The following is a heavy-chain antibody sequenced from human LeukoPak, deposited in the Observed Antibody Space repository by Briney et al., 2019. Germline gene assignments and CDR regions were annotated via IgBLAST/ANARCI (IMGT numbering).Heavy chain of an antibody. CDR1: GGSISSYY. V-gene: IGHV4-59*01. J-gene: IGHJ6*03. D-gene: IGHD3-10*01. Sequence: SETLSLTCTVSGGSISSYYWSWVRQPPGKGLEWIGFVYYTGSTNYSPSLKSRVTISVDTSKNQFSLKLRSVTAADTAVYYCAKTWRGRGYYGYGPSEYFYYMDVWGKGTTVTISS. CDR2: VYYTGST. CDR3: AKTWRGRGYYGYGPSEYFYYMDV.